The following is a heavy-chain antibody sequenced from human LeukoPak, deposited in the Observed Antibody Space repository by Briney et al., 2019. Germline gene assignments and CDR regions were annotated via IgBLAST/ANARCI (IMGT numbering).Heavy chain of an antibody. D-gene: IGHD6-13*01. CDR2: INPSGGNT. V-gene: IGHV1-46*01. CDR3: ARGSLYSSSWYSFGFYYFDY. J-gene: IGHJ4*02. CDR1: GYTFTSYY. Sequence: ASVKVSCKASGYTFTSYYMHWVRQAPGQGLEWMGIINPSGGNTSYAQKFQGRVTMTRDTSTSTVYMELSSLRSEDTAVYYCARGSLYSSSWYSFGFYYFDYWGQGTLVTVSS.